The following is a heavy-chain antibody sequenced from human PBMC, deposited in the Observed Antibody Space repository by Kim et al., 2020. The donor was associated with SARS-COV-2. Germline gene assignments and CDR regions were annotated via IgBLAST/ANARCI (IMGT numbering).Heavy chain of an antibody. V-gene: IGHV1-69*13. Sequence: SVKVSCKASGDTFSSYAISWVRQAPGQGLEWMGGIIPIFGTANYAQKFQGRVTITADESTSTAYMELSSLRSEDTAVYYCASAAGYGSYYPGHYGMDVWGQGTTVTVSS. CDR1: GDTFSSYA. CDR2: IIPIFGTA. D-gene: IGHD1-26*01. J-gene: IGHJ6*02. CDR3: ASAAGYGSYYPGHYGMDV.